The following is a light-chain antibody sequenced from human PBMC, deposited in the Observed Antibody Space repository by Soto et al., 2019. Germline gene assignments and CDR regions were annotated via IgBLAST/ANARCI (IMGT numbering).Light chain of an antibody. J-gene: IGKJ2*02. V-gene: IGKV1-27*01. CDR1: QGISND. CDR2: AAS. Sequence: DIQMTQSPSSLSASVGDRVTITCRARQGISNDLAWYQQKPGKAPNLLIYAASTLQSGVPSRFSGSGSGTDFTLTITSLQPEDVATYYCQKYHNAPRTFGQGTKLEIK. CDR3: QKYHNAPRT.